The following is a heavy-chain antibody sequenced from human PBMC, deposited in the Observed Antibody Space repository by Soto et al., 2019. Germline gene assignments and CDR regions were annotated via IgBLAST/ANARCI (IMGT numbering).Heavy chain of an antibody. Sequence: SETLSLTCTVSGAFVSSGDYYWSWIRQPPGKGLEWIGYIYYSGSTNNNPSLKSRVTMSVDTSKSQFSLKLSSVTAADTAVYYCARVPDRWGQGTLVTVSS. CDR2: IYYSGST. D-gene: IGHD2-2*01. V-gene: IGHV4-61*08. CDR3: ARVPDR. CDR1: GAFVSSGDYY. J-gene: IGHJ5*02.